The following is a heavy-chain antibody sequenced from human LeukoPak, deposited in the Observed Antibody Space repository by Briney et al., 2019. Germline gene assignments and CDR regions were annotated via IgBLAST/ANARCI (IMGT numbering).Heavy chain of an antibody. Sequence: GGSLRLSCAASGFTFSSYAMSWVRQAPGKGLEWVSAISGSGGSTYYADSVKGRFTISRDNSKNTLYLQTNSLRAEDTAVYYCAKVPAAIGFYYYYYMDVWGKGTTVTVSS. CDR2: ISGSGGST. V-gene: IGHV3-23*01. J-gene: IGHJ6*03. CDR3: AKVPAAIGFYYYYYMDV. CDR1: GFTFSSYA. D-gene: IGHD2-2*02.